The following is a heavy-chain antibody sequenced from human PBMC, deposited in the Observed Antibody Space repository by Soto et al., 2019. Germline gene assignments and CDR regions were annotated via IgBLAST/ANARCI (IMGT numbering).Heavy chain of an antibody. V-gene: IGHV3-48*02. Sequence: AGGALRLSWAAAGFTISSYGMNWVRPATGKGLEWVSYISSNSYTIYYADSVKGRFTISRDNAKNSLYLQMNSLRDEDTAVYYCARAPKPFYDSSGSYWFDPWGQGTLVTVSS. J-gene: IGHJ5*02. CDR1: GFTISSYG. CDR3: ARAPKPFYDSSGSYWFDP. D-gene: IGHD3-22*01. CDR2: ISSNSYTI.